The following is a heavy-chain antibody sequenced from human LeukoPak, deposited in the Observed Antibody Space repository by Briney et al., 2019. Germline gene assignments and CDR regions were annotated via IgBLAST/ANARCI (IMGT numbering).Heavy chain of an antibody. Sequence: PGGSLRLSCAASGLTFSTYWMHWVRQVPGKGLGWVARIRGDGNSAAYADFVKGRFTIPRDNAKNTLYLNTNNLRVADTAVYYCARSAYTDYWGQGTLVTVSS. D-gene: IGHD3-16*01. CDR1: GLTFSTYW. CDR2: IRGDGNSA. J-gene: IGHJ4*02. V-gene: IGHV3-74*01. CDR3: ARSAYTDY.